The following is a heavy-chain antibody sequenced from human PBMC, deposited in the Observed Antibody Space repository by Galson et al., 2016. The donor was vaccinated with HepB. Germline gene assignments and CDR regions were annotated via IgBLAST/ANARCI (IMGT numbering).Heavy chain of an antibody. Sequence: SLRLSCAASGFTFSTYSMNWVRQAPGKGLEWVSSISGTGTYIYYAESVKGRFTISRDNAKNLLYLQMNSLRAEDTAVYYCARGSNYDILTGYLSWGQGTLVTVSS. CDR1: GFTFSTYS. CDR3: ARGSNYDILTGYLS. V-gene: IGHV3-21*06. J-gene: IGHJ4*02. D-gene: IGHD3-9*01. CDR2: ISGTGTYI.